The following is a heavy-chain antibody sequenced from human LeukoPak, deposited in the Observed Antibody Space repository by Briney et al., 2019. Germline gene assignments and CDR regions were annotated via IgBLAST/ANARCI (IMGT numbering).Heavy chain of an antibody. CDR1: GGSISSYY. J-gene: IGHJ3*02. D-gene: IGHD3-22*01. CDR3: ARDYYDSSGYYYAAFDI. CDR2: IYYSGST. V-gene: IGHV4-59*01. Sequence: SETLSLTCTVSGGSISSYYWSWIRQPPGKGLEWIGYIYYSGSTNYNPSLKSRVTTSVDTSKNQFSLKLSSVTAADTAVYYCARDYYDSSGYYYAAFDIWGQGTMVTVSS.